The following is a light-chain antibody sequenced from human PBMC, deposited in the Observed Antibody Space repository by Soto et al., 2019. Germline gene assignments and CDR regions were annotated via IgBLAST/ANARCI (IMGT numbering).Light chain of an antibody. CDR2: ATS. CDR3: PQTYTTPRT. CDR1: QTVSTF. J-gene: IGKJ1*01. V-gene: IGKV1-39*01. Sequence: DTQMTQSPSSLSASVGDKISLTCRASQTVSTFLNWYQQKPGKAPTLLISATSTLQSGVPSRFSGSGSGTDFTLTITGLQPEDFATYDCPQTYTTPRTFGQGTKVAIK.